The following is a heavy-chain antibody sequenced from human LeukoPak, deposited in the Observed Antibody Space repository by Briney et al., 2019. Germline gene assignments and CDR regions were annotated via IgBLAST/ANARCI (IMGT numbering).Heavy chain of an antibody. CDR3: ASPNRRDYYDSSGLNY. D-gene: IGHD3-22*01. CDR1: GGTFSSYA. V-gene: IGHV1-69*05. CDR2: IIPIFGTA. Sequence: GASVKVSCKASGGTFSSYAISWVRQAPGQGLEWMGRIIPIFGTANYAQKFQGRVTITTDESTSTAYMELSSLRSEDTAVYYCASPNRRDYYDSSGLNYWGQGTLVTASS. J-gene: IGHJ4*02.